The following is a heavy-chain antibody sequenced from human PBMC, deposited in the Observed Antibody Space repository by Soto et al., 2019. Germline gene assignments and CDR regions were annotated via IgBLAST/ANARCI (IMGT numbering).Heavy chain of an antibody. CDR1: GFTLNSYA. D-gene: IGHD3-22*01. J-gene: IGHJ6*02. CDR3: AKALQMYYYDRSRYSDYYYDMDL. CDR2: ISARGEKT. Sequence: PGGSLRLSCAASGFTLNSYAMNWVRQAPGKGLEWVSGISARGEKTYYADSVKGRFTISRDNSKNTVYLQMNSLRAKDTAVFYCAKALQMYYYDRSRYSDYYYDMDLWGQGTTVTVSS. V-gene: IGHV3-23*01.